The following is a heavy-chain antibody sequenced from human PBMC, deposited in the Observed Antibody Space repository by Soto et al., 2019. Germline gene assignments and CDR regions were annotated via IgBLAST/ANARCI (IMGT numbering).Heavy chain of an antibody. J-gene: IGHJ3*02. CDR3: ASEYYDSSGYYGTDAFDI. CDR2: ISAYNGNT. CDR1: GYTFTSYG. D-gene: IGHD3-22*01. Sequence: ASVKVSCKASGYTFTSYGISWVRQAPGQGLEWMGWISAYNGNTNYAQKLQGRVTMTTDTSTSTAYMELRSLRSDDTAVYYCASEYYDSSGYYGTDAFDICGKGTMVPVSS. V-gene: IGHV1-18*01.